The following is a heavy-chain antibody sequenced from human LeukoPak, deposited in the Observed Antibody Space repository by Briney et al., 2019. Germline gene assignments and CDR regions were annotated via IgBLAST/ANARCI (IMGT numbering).Heavy chain of an antibody. CDR1: GGSISSSSYY. Sequence: SETLSLTCTVSGGSISSSSYYWGWIRQPPGKGLEWIGSIYYSGSTYYNPSLKSRVTISVDTSKNQFSLKLSSVTAADTAVYYCEGMATIPYYFDYWGQETLVTVSS. CDR3: EGMATIPYYFDY. V-gene: IGHV4-39*07. D-gene: IGHD5-12*01. CDR2: IYYSGST. J-gene: IGHJ4*02.